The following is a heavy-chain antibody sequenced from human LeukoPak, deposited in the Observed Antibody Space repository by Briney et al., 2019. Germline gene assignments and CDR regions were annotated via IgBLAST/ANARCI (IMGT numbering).Heavy chain of an antibody. J-gene: IGHJ2*01. CDR1: GFTVSSYS. Sequence: GGSLRLSCAASGFTVSSYSMNWVRQAPGKGLEWVSYITSSSRTIYYADSVKGRFTISRDNAKNSLYLQMNSLRAEDAAVYYCAKGYIIAGRQWYLDLWGRGTLVGVSS. D-gene: IGHD6-13*01. CDR3: AKGYIIAGRQWYLDL. V-gene: IGHV3-48*04. CDR2: ITSSSRTI.